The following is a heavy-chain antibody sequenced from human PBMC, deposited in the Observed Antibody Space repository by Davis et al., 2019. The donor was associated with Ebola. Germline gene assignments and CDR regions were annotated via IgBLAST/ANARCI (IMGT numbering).Heavy chain of an antibody. CDR1: GGSIRSAGHY. CDR2: IYNSGST. CDR3: ARVTYDFWSGYYSPPLNWFDP. Sequence: SETLSLTCTVSGGSIRSAGHYWSWIRQHPGKGLEWIGCIYNSGSTTYNPSLKSRVSISVDASKNQFALKLSSVTAADTAVYYCARVTYDFWSGYYSPPLNWFDPWGQGTLVTVSS. D-gene: IGHD3-3*01. V-gene: IGHV4-31*03. J-gene: IGHJ5*02.